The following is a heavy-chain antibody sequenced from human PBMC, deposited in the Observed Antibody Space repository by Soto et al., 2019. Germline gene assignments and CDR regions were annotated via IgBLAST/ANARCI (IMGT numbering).Heavy chain of an antibody. V-gene: IGHV1-2*02. CDR2: IIPNSGGT. J-gene: IGHJ4*02. D-gene: IGHD5-12*01. CDR1: GGSFNRHT. Sequence: QVQLVQSGAEVRKPGSSVRVSCKASGGSFNRHTISWVRQAPGQGLEWMGGIIPNSGGTNYAQKFQGRVTMTRDTSISTAYMELSRLRSDDTAVYYCARADIVATIFLDYWGQGTLVTVSS. CDR3: ARADIVATIFLDY.